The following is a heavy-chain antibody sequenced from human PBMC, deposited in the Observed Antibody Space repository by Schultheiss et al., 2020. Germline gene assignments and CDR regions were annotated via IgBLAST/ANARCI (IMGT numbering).Heavy chain of an antibody. CDR2: ISWNSGSI. V-gene: IGHV3-9*01. J-gene: IGHJ4*02. Sequence: SLRLSCAASGFTFSSYAMHWVRQAPGKGLEWVSGISWNSGSIGYADSVKGRFTISRDNSKNTLYLQMNSLRAEDTAVYYCARVPDYGDDYWGQGTLVTLL. CDR3: ARVPDYGDDY. D-gene: IGHD4-17*01. CDR1: GFTFSSYA.